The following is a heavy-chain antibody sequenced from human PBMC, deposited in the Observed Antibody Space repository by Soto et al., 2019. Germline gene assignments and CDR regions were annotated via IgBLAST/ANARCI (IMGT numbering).Heavy chain of an antibody. CDR1: CVSISSGDYY. Sequence: PSETLSLTCTVSCVSISSGDYYWSWIRQPPGKGLEWIGYIYYSGSTYYNPSLKSRVTISVDTSKNHFSLKLSSVTAADTAVSYCDRGRGYSSSSRWFDHWGQRTLVTVSS. CDR3: DRGRGYSSSSRWFDH. J-gene: IGHJ5*02. D-gene: IGHD6-6*01. V-gene: IGHV4-30-4*01. CDR2: IYYSGST.